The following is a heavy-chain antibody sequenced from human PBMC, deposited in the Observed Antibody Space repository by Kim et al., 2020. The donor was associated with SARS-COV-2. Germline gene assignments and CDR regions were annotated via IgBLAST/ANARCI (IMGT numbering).Heavy chain of an antibody. V-gene: IGHV3-66*01. J-gene: IGHJ5*02. CDR1: GFTFSSNY. Sequence: GGSLRLSCAASGFTFSSNYMSWIRQAPGKGLEWVSVIYSGGSTYYADSVKGSFTISRDNSKNTLYLQMNSLRAEDTAVYYCARDGGVTAILGRGWFDPWGQGTLVTVSS. CDR2: IYSGGST. D-gene: IGHD2-21*02. CDR3: ARDGGVTAILGRGWFDP.